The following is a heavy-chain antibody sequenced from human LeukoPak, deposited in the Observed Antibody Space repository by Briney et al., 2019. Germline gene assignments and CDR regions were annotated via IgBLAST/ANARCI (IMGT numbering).Heavy chain of an antibody. D-gene: IGHD6-13*01. V-gene: IGHV4-61*02. J-gene: IGHJ6*03. CDR1: GDSIRSGTYH. CDR3: ARVAPGTMDYYYYMDV. Sequence: PAETLSLTCTVSGDSIRSGTYHWTWIRQPAGKGREWVGRIYTSGSTNYNPSLKSRVTISVDTSKNQFSLKLSSVTAADTAVYYCARVAPGTMDYYYYMDVWGKGTTVIVSS. CDR2: IYTSGST.